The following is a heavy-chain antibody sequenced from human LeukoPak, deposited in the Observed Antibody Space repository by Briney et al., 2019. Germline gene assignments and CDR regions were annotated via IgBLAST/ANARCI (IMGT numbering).Heavy chain of an antibody. D-gene: IGHD5-18*01. Sequence: PGGSLRLSCEGSGFTFSNYWMGWVRQAPGKGLEWVSAISGSGGSTYYADSVKGRFTISRDNSKNTLYLQMNSLRSEDTAVYYCAKFFGRIPDYYMDVWGKGTTVTVSS. CDR1: GFTFSNYW. CDR3: AKFFGRIPDYYMDV. V-gene: IGHV3-23*01. J-gene: IGHJ6*03. CDR2: ISGSGGST.